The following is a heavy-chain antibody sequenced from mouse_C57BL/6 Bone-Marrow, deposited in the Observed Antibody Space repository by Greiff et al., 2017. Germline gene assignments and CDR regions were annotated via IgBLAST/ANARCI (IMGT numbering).Heavy chain of an antibody. CDR1: GYTFTDYY. CDR2: INPNNGGT. CDR3: ARYCYDYDVAFAY. J-gene: IGHJ3*01. D-gene: IGHD2-4*01. V-gene: IGHV1-26*01. Sequence: VQLQQSGPELVKPGASVKISCKASGYTFTDYYMHWVKQSPGKSLEWIGDINPNNGGTSYNQKFKGKATLTVDKSSSTAYMELRSLTSEDSAVYYCARYCYDYDVAFAYWGQGTLVTVSA.